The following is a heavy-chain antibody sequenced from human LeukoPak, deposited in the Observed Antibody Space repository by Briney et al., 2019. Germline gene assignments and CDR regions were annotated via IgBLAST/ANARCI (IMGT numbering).Heavy chain of an antibody. V-gene: IGHV1-69*15. J-gene: IGHJ5*02. CDR2: IIPIFGTA. D-gene: IGHD3-22*01. CDR3: ARSHRDGVVVITDNWFDP. Sequence: GASVKVSCKASGGTFSSYAISWVRQAPGQGLEWMGRIIPIFGTANYAQKFQGRVTITADETTSTAYMELSSLRSEDTAVYYCARSHRDGVVVITDNWFDPWGQGTLVTVSS. CDR1: GGTFSSYA.